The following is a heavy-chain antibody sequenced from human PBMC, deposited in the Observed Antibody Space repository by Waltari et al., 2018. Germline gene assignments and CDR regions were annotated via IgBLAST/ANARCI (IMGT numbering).Heavy chain of an antibody. J-gene: IGHJ5*02. V-gene: IGHV4-59*01. CDR1: GVSISTYY. D-gene: IGHD2-15*01. CDR3: ATSGSGTYYWFDP. Sequence: QVQLQESGPGLVKPSETLSLTCTVSGVSISTYYWSWIRQPPGKGLEWIGYIHYSGRTNYTPSLMSRVTISLDTSKNQFSLKMSSVTTADTAVYYCATSGSGTYYWFDPWGQGTLVTVSS. CDR2: IHYSGRT.